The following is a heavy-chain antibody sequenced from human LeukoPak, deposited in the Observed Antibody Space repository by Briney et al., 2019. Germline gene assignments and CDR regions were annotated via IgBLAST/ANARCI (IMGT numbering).Heavy chain of an antibody. V-gene: IGHV6-1*01. Sequence: SQTLSLTCAISGDSVSSNSAAWNWIRQSPSRGLEWLGRTYYRSKWYNAYAVSVKSRITINPDTSKNQFSLQLNSVTPEDTAVYYCARERCRRGGGDCYLGENYMDVWGKGTTVTVSS. D-gene: IGHD2-21*01. CDR2: TYYRSKWYN. CDR3: ARERCRRGGGDCYLGENYMDV. J-gene: IGHJ6*03. CDR1: GDSVSSNSAA.